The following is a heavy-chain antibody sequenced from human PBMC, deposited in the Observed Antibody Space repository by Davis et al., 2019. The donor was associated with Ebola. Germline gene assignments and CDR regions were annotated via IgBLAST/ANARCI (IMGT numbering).Heavy chain of an antibody. J-gene: IGHJ4*02. D-gene: IGHD2-8*02. V-gene: IGHV5-51*01. CDR2: IYPGDSDT. CDR3: ARSGYCTGGVCYEGFDY. Sequence: KVSCKGSGYSFTSYWIGWVRQMPGKGLEWMGIIYPGDSDTRYSPSFQGQVTISADKSISTAYLQWSSLKASDTAMYYCARSGYCTGGVCYEGFDYWGQGTLVIVSS. CDR1: GYSFTSYW.